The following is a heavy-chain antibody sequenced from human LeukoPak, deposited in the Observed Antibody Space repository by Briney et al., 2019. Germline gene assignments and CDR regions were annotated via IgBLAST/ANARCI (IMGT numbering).Heavy chain of an antibody. J-gene: IGHJ5*02. CDR1: GFTFSTYA. CDR3: AKDRDLLFAHCWFDL. V-gene: IGHV3-23*01. D-gene: IGHD3-10*01. Sequence: GGSLRLSCAASGFTFSTYAMSWVRQAPGKGLEWVSGISISGGSTYYADSVKGRFAISRDNSKNTLYLQMNRLRAEDTAVYYCAKDRDLLFAHCWFDLWGQGTLVTVSS. CDR2: ISISGGST.